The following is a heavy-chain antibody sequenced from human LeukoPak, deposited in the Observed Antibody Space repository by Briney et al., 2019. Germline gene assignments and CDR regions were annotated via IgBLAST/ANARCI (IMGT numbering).Heavy chain of an antibody. CDR2: INPNSGGT. Sequence: ASVKVSCKASGYTFTGYYMHWVRQAPGQGLEWMGWINPNSGGTNYAQKFQGRVTMTRDTSISTAYVELSRLRSDDTAVYYCARGATVTTYHYYYMDVWGKGTTVTVSS. V-gene: IGHV1-2*02. CDR1: GYTFTGYY. CDR3: ARGATVTTYHYYYMDV. J-gene: IGHJ6*03. D-gene: IGHD4-11*01.